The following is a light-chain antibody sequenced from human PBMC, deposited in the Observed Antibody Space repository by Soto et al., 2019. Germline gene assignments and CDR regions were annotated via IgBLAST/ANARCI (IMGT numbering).Light chain of an antibody. CDR2: DAS. V-gene: IGKV3-11*01. CDR1: QSVSSY. Sequence: EIVLTQSPATLSLSPGERATLSCRASQSVSSYLAWYQQKPGQAPRLLIYDASNSATGIPARFSGSGSGTDFTLTISSREPEDFAVYYCQQRSNWPPFTFGPGTKVDIK. J-gene: IGKJ3*01. CDR3: QQRSNWPPFT.